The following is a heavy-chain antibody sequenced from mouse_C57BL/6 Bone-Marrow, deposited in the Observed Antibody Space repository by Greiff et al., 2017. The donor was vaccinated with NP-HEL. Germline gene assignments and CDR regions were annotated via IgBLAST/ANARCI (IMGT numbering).Heavy chain of an antibody. D-gene: IGHD2-1*01. V-gene: IGHV1-55*01. CDR3: AREDFYGNPYYFDY. Sequence: QVQLQQPGAELVKPGASVKMSCKASGYTFTSYWITWVKQRPGQGLEWIGDIYPGSGSTNYNEKFKSKATLTVDTSSSTAYMQLSSLTSEASAVYYCAREDFYGNPYYFDYWGQGTTLTVSS. CDR2: IYPGSGST. CDR1: GYTFTSYW. J-gene: IGHJ2*01.